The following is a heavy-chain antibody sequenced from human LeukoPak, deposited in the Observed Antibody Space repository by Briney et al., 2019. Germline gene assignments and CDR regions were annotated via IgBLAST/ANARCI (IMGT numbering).Heavy chain of an antibody. CDR2: ICPGDSDT. Sequence: GESLKISCKGSGYGFSSYWIGWVRQMPGKGLEYMGIICPGDSDTRYSPSFQGQVTISADKSITTAYLQWSSLKASDTAMYYCARHTTVGGSLRFDYWGQGTLVSVSS. CDR1: GYGFSSYW. V-gene: IGHV5-51*01. J-gene: IGHJ4*02. D-gene: IGHD4-23*01. CDR3: ARHTTVGGSLRFDY.